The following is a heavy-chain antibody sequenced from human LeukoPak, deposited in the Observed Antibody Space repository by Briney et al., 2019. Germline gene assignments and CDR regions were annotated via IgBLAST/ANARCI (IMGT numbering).Heavy chain of an antibody. CDR2: INTNTGNP. V-gene: IGHV7-4-1*02. CDR1: GYTFTSYD. Sequence: LRASVKVSCKASGYTFTSYDINWVRQAPGQGLEWMRWINTNTGNPTYAQGFTGRFVFSLDTSVSTAYLQISSLKAEDTAVYYCARDYYGSGSYFYYYYYMDVWGKGTTVTVSS. D-gene: IGHD3-10*01. J-gene: IGHJ6*03. CDR3: ARDYYGSGSYFYYYYYMDV.